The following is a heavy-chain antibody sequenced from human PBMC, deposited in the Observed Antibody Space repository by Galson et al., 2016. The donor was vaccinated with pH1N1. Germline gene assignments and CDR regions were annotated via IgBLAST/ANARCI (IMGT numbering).Heavy chain of an antibody. J-gene: IGHJ4*02. CDR1: GFTFTSYA. CDR2: ILYDGTNE. D-gene: IGHD5-12*01. CDR3: ARDSEYSGHEGFH. Sequence: SLRLSCAASGFTFTSYAMHWVRQAPGKGLEWVAVILYDGTNEYYADSVKGSFTISRDKTQSTVYLQMKSLRTEDTAVYYCARDSEYSGHEGFHWAQGTLVIVSS. V-gene: IGHV3-30*04.